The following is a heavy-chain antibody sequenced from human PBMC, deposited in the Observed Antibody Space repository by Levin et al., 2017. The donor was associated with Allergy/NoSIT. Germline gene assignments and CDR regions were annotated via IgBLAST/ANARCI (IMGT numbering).Heavy chain of an antibody. CDR1: GGSISSGGYY. CDR2: IYYSGST. J-gene: IGHJ4*02. D-gene: IGHD4-17*01. Sequence: SETLSLTCTVSGGSISSGGYYWSWIRQHPGKGLEWIGYIYYSGSTYYNPSLKSRVTISVDTSKNQFSLKLSSVTAADTAVYYCARGPPYGDYLNPLFDYWGQGTLVTVSS. V-gene: IGHV4-31*03. CDR3: ARGPPYGDYLNPLFDY.